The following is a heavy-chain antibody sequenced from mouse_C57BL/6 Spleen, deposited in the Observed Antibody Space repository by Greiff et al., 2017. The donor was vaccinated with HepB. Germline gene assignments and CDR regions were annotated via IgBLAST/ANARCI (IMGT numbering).Heavy chain of an antibody. CDR2: VYPGSGST. D-gene: IGHD2-5*01. J-gene: IGHJ4*01. CDR3: AREAYYSNSDYAMDY. V-gene: IGHV1-55*01. Sequence: VQLQQSGAELVKPGASVKMSCKASGYTFTSYWITWVKQRPGQGLEWIGDVYPGSGSTNYNEKFNTKATLTVDTSSSTAYMQLSSLTSEDSAVYFGAREAYYSNSDYAMDYWGQGTSVTVSS. CDR1: GYTFTSYW.